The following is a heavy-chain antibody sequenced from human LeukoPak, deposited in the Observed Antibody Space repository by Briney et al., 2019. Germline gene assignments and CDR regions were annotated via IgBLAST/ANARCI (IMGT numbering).Heavy chain of an antibody. D-gene: IGHD4-17*01. CDR2: INSDESGT. CDR1: GFTFNSYW. J-gene: IGHJ4*02. V-gene: IGHV3-74*01. Sequence: GGSLTLSCVAYGFTFNSYWMHWVRQAPGKGLVWVSRINSDESGTNYADSVKGRFTISRDNAKNTLYLQMNSLRVEDTAVYYCTRRGDYADYWGQGTLVTVSS. CDR3: TRRGDYADY.